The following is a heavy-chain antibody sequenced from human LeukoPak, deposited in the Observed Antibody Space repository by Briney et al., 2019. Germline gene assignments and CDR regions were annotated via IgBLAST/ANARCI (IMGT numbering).Heavy chain of an antibody. J-gene: IGHJ4*02. CDR1: GFTFSSYS. CDR3: ASLYGGLRDFDY. D-gene: IGHD1-26*01. CDR2: ISSSRSYI. V-gene: IGHV3-21*01. Sequence: GGSLRLPCAASGFTFSSYSMNWVRQAPGKGLEWVSSISSSRSYIYYADSVKGRFTISRDNAKNSLYLQMNSLRAEDTAVYYCASLYGGLRDFDYWGQGTLVTVSS.